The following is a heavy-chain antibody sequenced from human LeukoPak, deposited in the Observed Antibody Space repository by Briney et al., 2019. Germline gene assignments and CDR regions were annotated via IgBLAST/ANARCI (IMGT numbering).Heavy chain of an antibody. V-gene: IGHV3-74*01. J-gene: IGHJ4*02. CDR3: AREPIVREHVAGSGYFDY. Sequence: PGGSLRLSCAASGFTFSSYWMHWVRQAPGKGLVWVSRINSDGSSTSYADSVKGRFTISRDNAKNTLYLQMNSLRAEDTAVYYCAREPIVREHVAGSGYFDYWGQGTLVTVSS. CDR2: INSDGSST. CDR1: GFTFSSYW. D-gene: IGHD6-19*01.